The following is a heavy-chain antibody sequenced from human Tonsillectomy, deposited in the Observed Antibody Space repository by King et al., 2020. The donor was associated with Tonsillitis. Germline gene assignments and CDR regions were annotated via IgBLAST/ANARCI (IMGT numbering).Heavy chain of an antibody. D-gene: IGHD2-21*01. CDR2: IRTDGVTT. J-gene: IGHJ4*02. CDR3: VKDEGGDGGVLGGDSDY. Sequence: VQLVESGGGLVQPGGSLRLSCSTSGFTFTTYAMHWVRQAPGRGPEYVSAIRTDGVTTYYADSVKDRFTISKDNSKNTVYLHMSSLRDEDTAVYYCVKDEGGDGGVLGGDSDYWGQGTRVTVSS. V-gene: IGHV3-64D*06. CDR1: GFTFTTYA.